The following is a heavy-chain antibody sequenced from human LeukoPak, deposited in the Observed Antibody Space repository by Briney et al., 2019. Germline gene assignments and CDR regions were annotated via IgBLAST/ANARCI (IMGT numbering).Heavy chain of an antibody. J-gene: IGHJ4*02. CDR3: VKDRGLTPCYYASGSYSAYFDY. CDR1: GFTFNDYA. CDR2: IGWNSGSI. V-gene: IGHV3-9*01. Sequence: PGGSLRLSCAASGFTFNDYAMHWVRQAPGKGLEWVSGIGWNSGSIGYADSVKGRFTISRDNAKNSLYLQMNSLRPEDTALYYCVKDRGLTPCYYASGSYSAYFDYWGQGTLVTVSS. D-gene: IGHD3-10*01.